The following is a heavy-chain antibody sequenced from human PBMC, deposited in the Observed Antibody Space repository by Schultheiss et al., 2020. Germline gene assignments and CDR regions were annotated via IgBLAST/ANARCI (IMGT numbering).Heavy chain of an antibody. Sequence: GGSLRLSCAASGFTFDDYGMSWVRQTPGKGLEWVSGINWNGGSTGYADSVKGRFTISRDNAKNSLYLQMNSLRAEDTALYYCARDGGPYYYDTQETYYFDYWGQGTLVTVSS. D-gene: IGHD3-22*01. CDR3: ARDGGPYYYDTQETYYFDY. V-gene: IGHV3-20*04. CDR1: GFTFDDYG. J-gene: IGHJ4*02. CDR2: INWNGGST.